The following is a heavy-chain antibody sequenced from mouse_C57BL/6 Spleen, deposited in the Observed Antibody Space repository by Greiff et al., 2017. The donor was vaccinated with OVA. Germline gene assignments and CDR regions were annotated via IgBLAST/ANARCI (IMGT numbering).Heavy chain of an antibody. V-gene: IGHV10-1*01. J-gene: IGHJ3*01. D-gene: IGHD2-4*01. CDR3: VRYDSSFAY. CDR1: GFSFNTYA. Sequence: EVKLMESGGGLVQPKGSLKLSCAASGFSFNTYAMNWVRQAPGKGLEWVARIRSKSNNYATYYADSVKDRFTISRDDSESMLYLQMNNLKTEDTAMDYCVRYDSSFAYWGQGTLVTVSA. CDR2: IRSKSNNYAT.